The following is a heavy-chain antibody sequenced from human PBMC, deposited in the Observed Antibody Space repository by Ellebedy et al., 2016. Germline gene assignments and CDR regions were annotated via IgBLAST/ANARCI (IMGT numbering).Heavy chain of an antibody. V-gene: IGHV3-9*01. CDR2: IYWNGGNT. D-gene: IGHD3-10*01. CDR3: TKDVSPGGCDY. Sequence: GGSLRLXCAASGFTLEDHAMHWVRQAPGKGLEWVAGIYWNGGNTDYAASVKGRFTISRDSAKTSLFLQMNSLRVEDTAFYYCTKDVSPGGCDYWGQGILVTVSS. J-gene: IGHJ4*02. CDR1: GFTLEDHA.